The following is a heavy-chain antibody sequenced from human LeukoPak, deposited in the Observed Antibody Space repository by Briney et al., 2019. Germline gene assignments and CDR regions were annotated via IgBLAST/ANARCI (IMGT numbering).Heavy chain of an antibody. CDR3: AKGRVAAAGTGFGFDY. Sequence: PGGSLRLSCAASGFTFSSYGMHWVRQAPGKGLEWVAVISYDGSNKYYADSVKGRFTISRDNSKNTLYLQMNSLRAEDTAVYYRAKGRVAAAGTGFGFDYWGQGTLVTVSS. J-gene: IGHJ4*02. CDR1: GFTFSSYG. D-gene: IGHD6-13*01. V-gene: IGHV3-30*18. CDR2: ISYDGSNK.